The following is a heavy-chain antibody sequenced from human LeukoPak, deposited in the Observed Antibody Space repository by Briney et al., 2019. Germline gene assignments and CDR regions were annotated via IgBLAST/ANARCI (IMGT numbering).Heavy chain of an antibody. Sequence: ETLSLTCAVSGYSISSGYYWGWIRQPPGKGLEWVSVIYSGGSTYYADSVKGRFTISRDNSKNTLYLQMNSLRAEDTAVYYCARTRFGELLGAFDIWGQGTMVTVSS. D-gene: IGHD3-10*01. V-gene: IGHV3-53*01. CDR1: GYSISSGYY. J-gene: IGHJ3*02. CDR2: IYSGGST. CDR3: ARTRFGELLGAFDI.